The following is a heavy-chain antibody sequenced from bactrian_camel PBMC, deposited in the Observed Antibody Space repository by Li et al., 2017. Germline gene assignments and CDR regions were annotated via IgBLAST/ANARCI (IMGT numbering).Heavy chain of an antibody. CDR3: AAYVGSRVLGPWSFERGTYDF. CDR2: IDSDGII. Sequence: HVQLVESGGGLVQAGGSLKLSCAASGYTYSSNSMGWFRQAPGKEREGDAVIDSDGIISYADSVKGRFTISLDNAKNTLYLQMNNLKLEDTAMYYCAAYVGSRVLGPWSFERGTYDFWGPGTQVTV. CDR1: GYTYSSNS. D-gene: IGHD7*01. J-gene: IGHJ4*01. V-gene: IGHV3S53*01.